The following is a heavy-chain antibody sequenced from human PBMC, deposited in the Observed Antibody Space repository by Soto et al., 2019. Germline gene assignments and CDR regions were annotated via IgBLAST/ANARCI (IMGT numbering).Heavy chain of an antibody. V-gene: IGHV3-30*18. J-gene: IGHJ5*02. CDR2: ISSDGNNK. CDR3: VKDLLPHTVSTCGS. Sequence: QVQLVESGGGVVQPGRSLSLSCAASGFTFDSYGMHWVRQAPGKGLEWVAVISSDGNNKYYADSVKGRFSISRDNFNNISHLPMCSLRVEDTALYYCVKDLLPHTVSTCGSWGQGTLVTLSS. D-gene: IGHD1-26*01. CDR1: GFTFDSYG.